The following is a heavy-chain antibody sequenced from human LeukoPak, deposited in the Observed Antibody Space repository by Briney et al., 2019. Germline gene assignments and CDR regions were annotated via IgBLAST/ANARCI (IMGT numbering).Heavy chain of an antibody. Sequence: GGSLRLSCVASGFTFHAHGMNWVRQAPGKGLEWVSGISWNGGSISYADSVKGRFTISRDNTKNSLYLQMTSLKVEDTALYYCVKDGSYIAFDIWGLGTMVTVSS. J-gene: IGHJ3*02. D-gene: IGHD1-26*01. CDR2: ISWNGGSI. CDR3: VKDGSYIAFDI. CDR1: GFTFHAHG. V-gene: IGHV3-20*04.